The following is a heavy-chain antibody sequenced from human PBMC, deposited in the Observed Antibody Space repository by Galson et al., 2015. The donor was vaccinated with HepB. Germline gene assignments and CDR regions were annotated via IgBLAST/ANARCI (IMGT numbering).Heavy chain of an antibody. D-gene: IGHD3-10*01. Sequence: SLRLSCAASGFTFSSYVMSWVRQAPGKGLEWVSAIGGNGYSSYYADSVKGRFTISRANSKNTLYLQMNSLRADDTAVYYCAINPSTLLTPDDYWGQGTLVTVSS. V-gene: IGHV3-23*01. CDR1: GFTFSSYV. CDR3: AINPSTLLTPDDY. J-gene: IGHJ4*02. CDR2: IGGNGYSS.